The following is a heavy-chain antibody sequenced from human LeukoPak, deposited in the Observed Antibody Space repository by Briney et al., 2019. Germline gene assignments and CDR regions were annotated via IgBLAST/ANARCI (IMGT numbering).Heavy chain of an antibody. CDR1: GFTFSSYA. Sequence: PGGSLRLSCAASGFTFSSYAMSWVRQAPGKGLEWVSVISGSGGSTYYADSVKGRFTISRDNSKNTLYLQMNSLRAEETAVYYCAKEKGASSGSFDYWGQGTLVTVSS. CDR2: ISGSGGST. V-gene: IGHV3-23*01. J-gene: IGHJ4*02. D-gene: IGHD6-19*01. CDR3: AKEKGASSGSFDY.